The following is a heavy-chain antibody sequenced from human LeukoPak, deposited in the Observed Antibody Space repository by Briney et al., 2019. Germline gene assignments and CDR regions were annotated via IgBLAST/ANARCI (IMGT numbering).Heavy chain of an antibody. D-gene: IGHD3-10*01. V-gene: IGHV1-18*01. Sequence: ASVKVSCKASGYSFDSYGFSWVRQAPGQGLEWKGWISTYNDETNYAQNFQGRVTMTTDTSTSTAYMELRSLRSDDTAVYYCARSALKYYSSGSYYWGQGTLVTVSS. CDR3: ARSALKYYSSGSYY. J-gene: IGHJ4*02. CDR1: GYSFDSYG. CDR2: ISTYNDET.